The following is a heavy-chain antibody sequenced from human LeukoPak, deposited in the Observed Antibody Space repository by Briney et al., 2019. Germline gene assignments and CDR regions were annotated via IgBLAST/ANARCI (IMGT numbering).Heavy chain of an antibody. CDR1: GYTLTELS. J-gene: IGHJ4*02. Sequence: ASVKVSCKVSGYTLTELSMHWVRQAPGKGLEWMGGFDPEDGETIYAQKFQGRVTMTEDTSTDTAYMELSSLRSEDTAVYYCATQVNPYSGSQRRYFDYWGQGTLVTVSS. V-gene: IGHV1-24*01. CDR3: ATQVNPYSGSQRRYFDY. D-gene: IGHD1-26*01. CDR2: FDPEDGET.